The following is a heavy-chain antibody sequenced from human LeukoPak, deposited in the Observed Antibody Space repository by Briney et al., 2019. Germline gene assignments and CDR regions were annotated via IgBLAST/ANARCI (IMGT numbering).Heavy chain of an antibody. CDR2: ISWNSGSI. CDR3: AKGWQWLALDY. D-gene: IGHD6-19*01. CDR1: GFTFDDYA. J-gene: IGHJ4*02. V-gene: IGHV3-9*01. Sequence: GGSLRLSCAASGFTFDDYAMHWVRQAPGKGPEWVSGISWNSGSIGYADSVKGRFTISRDNAKNSLYLQMNSLRAEDTALYYCAKGWQWLALDYWGQGTLVTVSS.